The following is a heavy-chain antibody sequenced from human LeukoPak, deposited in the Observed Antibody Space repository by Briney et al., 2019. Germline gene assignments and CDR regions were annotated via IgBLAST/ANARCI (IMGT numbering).Heavy chain of an antibody. J-gene: IGHJ4*02. CDR1: GGSISSYY. CDR3: ARVTKMATLDY. CDR2: IYYSGST. D-gene: IGHD5-24*01. V-gene: IGHV4-59*08. Sequence: NPSETLSLTCTVSGGSISSYYWSWIRQPPGKGLEWIGYIYYSGSTNYNPSLKSRVTISVDTSKNQFSLKLTSVTAADTAVYFCARVTKMATLDYWGQGTLVTVSS.